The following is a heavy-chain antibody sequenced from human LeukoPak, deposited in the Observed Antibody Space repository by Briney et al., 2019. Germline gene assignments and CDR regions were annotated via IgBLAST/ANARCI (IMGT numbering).Heavy chain of an antibody. D-gene: IGHD5-12*01. CDR3: ARKGLRFDWFDP. V-gene: IGHV1-2*06. Sequence: GASVKVSCKASGYTFTGYYMHWVRQAPGQGLEWMGRINPNSGGTNYAQKFQGRGTMTRDTSISTAYMELSRLRSDDTAVYYCARKGLRFDWFDPWGQGTLVTVSS. CDR1: GYTFTGYY. J-gene: IGHJ5*02. CDR2: INPNSGGT.